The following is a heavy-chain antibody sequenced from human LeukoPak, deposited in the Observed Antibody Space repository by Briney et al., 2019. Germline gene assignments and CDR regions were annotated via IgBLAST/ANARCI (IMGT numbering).Heavy chain of an antibody. CDR1: GFTFSSYG. CDR3: ARGQWFGELLFQPPRWFDP. V-gene: IGHV3-30*03. D-gene: IGHD3-10*01. CDR2: ISYDGSNK. Sequence: PGRSLRLSCAASGFTFSSYGMHWVRQAPGKGLEWVAVISYDGSNKYYADSVKGRFTISRDNSKNTLYLQMNSLRAEDTAVYYCARGQWFGELLFQPPRWFDPWGQGTLVTVSS. J-gene: IGHJ5*02.